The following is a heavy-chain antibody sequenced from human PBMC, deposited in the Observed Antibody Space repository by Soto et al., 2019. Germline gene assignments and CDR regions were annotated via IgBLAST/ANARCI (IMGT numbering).Heavy chain of an antibody. CDR1: GYTFTGYY. D-gene: IGHD3-22*01. CDR3: ARGAVRYYYDSSGSKGSYFDY. J-gene: IGHJ4*02. Sequence: ASVKVSCKASGYTFTGYYMHWVRQAPGQGLEWMGWINPNSGGTNYAQKFQGRVTMTRDTSISTAYMELSRLRSDDTAVYYCARGAVRYYYDSSGSKGSYFDYRGQGTLVTVSS. CDR2: INPNSGGT. V-gene: IGHV1-2*02.